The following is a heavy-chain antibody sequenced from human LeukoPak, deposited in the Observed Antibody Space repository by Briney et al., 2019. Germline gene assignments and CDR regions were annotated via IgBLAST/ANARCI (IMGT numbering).Heavy chain of an antibody. CDR3: ARSYDFWSGPGMVDY. Sequence: KASETLSLTCTVSGGSISSYYWSWIRQPPGKGLEWIGYIYYSGSTNYNPSLKSRVTISVDTSKNQFSLKLSSVTAADTAVYYCARSYDFWSGPGMVDYWGQGTLVTVSS. CDR2: IYYSGST. D-gene: IGHD3-3*01. V-gene: IGHV4-59*08. CDR1: GGSISSYY. J-gene: IGHJ4*02.